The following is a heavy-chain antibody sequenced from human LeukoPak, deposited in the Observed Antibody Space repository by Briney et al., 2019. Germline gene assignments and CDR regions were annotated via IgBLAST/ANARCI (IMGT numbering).Heavy chain of an antibody. CDR1: GGSFSGYY. D-gene: IGHD3-10*01. J-gene: IGHJ5*02. CDR3: ARLRRNSGFDP. V-gene: IGHV4-34*01. Sequence: PSETLSLTCAVYGGSFSGYYWSWIRQPPGKGLEWIGEINHSGSTNYNPSLKSRVTISVDTSKNQFSLKLSSVTAADTAVYYCARLRRNSGFDPWGQGTLVTVSS. CDR2: INHSGST.